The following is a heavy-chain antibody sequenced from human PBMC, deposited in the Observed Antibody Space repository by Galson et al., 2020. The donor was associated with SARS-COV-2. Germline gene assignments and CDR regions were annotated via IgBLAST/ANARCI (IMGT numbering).Heavy chain of an antibody. V-gene: IGHV3-7*05. Sequence: SCGASGFTFSNHWMSWVRQAPGRGLEWVANIKEDGGETYYVDSVKGRFTISRDNAKNSLYLQMNSLRAEDTAVYYCAKPSSTCPFDYWGQGTLVTVSS. CDR2: IKEDGGET. CDR1: GFTFSNHW. CDR3: AKPSSTCPFDY. D-gene: IGHD2-2*01. J-gene: IGHJ4*02.